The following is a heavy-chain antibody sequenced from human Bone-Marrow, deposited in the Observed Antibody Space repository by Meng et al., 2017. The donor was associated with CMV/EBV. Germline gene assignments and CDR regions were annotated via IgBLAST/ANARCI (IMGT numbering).Heavy chain of an antibody. CDR3: AKAYSLLGNGMDV. J-gene: IGHJ6*02. Sequence: GGSLRLSCAASGFTINRYWMNWVRQAPGKGLEWVANIKQDGSEKYYVDSVKGRFTISRDNAKNSLYLQMNSLRPEDTALYYCAKAYSLLGNGMDVWGRGTTVTVSS. D-gene: IGHD2-21*01. V-gene: IGHV3-7*03. CDR1: GFTINRYW. CDR2: IKQDGSEK.